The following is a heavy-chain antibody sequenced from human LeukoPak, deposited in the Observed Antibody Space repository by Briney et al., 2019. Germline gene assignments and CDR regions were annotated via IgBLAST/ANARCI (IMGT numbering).Heavy chain of an antibody. D-gene: IGHD3-10*01. CDR2: MNPNSGNT. Sequence: ASVKVSCKASGYTFTSYDIDWVRQATGQGLEWMGWMNPNSGNTGYAQKFQGRVTMTRNTSISTAYMGLSSLRSEDTAVYYCARGIKMVRGVMVYWGQGTLVTVSS. V-gene: IGHV1-8*01. CDR1: GYTFTSYD. J-gene: IGHJ4*02. CDR3: ARGIKMVRGVMVY.